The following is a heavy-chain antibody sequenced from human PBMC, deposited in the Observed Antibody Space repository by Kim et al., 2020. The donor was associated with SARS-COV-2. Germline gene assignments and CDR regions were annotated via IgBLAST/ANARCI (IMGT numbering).Heavy chain of an antibody. J-gene: IGHJ4*01. CDR2: IYPGDSDT. D-gene: IGHD3-22*01. V-gene: IGHV5-51*01. CDR1: GYSFTSYW. CDR3: ARLSASMLYDSSGYFDY. Sequence: GESLKISCKGSGYSFTSYWIGWVRQMPGKGLEWMGIIYPGDSDTRYSPSFQGQVTISADKSISTADLQWSSLKASDTAMYYCARLSASMLYDSSGYFDYWGHGSLITVSS.